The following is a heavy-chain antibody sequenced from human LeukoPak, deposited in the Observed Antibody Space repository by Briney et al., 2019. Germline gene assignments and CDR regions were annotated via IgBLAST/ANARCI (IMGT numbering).Heavy chain of an antibody. CDR2: INPSGGST. CDR3: ARVVGASAFDI. D-gene: IGHD1-26*01. CDR1: GYSFTSHY. V-gene: IGHV1-46*01. J-gene: IGHJ3*02. Sequence: GASVKVSCKASGYSFTSHYMHWVRQAPGQGLEWMGIINPSGGSTSYAQKFQGRVTMTRDMSTSTVYMELSSLRSEDTAVYYCARVVGASAFDIWGQGTMVTVSS.